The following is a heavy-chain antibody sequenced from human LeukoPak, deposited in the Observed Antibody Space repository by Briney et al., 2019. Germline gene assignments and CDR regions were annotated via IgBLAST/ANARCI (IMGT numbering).Heavy chain of an antibody. D-gene: IGHD2/OR15-2a*01. CDR3: ARDLLNAFDI. Sequence: SETLSLTCTVSGYSISSGYYWGWIRQPPGKGLEWIGSNYHSGSTYYNPSLKSRVTISVDTSKNQFSLKLSSVTAADTAVYYCARDLLNAFDIWGQGTMVTVSS. V-gene: IGHV4-38-2*02. CDR1: GYSISSGYY. CDR2: NYHSGST. J-gene: IGHJ3*02.